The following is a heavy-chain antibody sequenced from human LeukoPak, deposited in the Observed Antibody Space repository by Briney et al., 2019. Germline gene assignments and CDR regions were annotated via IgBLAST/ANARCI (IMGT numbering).Heavy chain of an antibody. CDR2: IYYSGST. J-gene: IGHJ5*02. CDR3: ASYSSGWLTYNWFDP. V-gene: IGHV4-39*01. D-gene: IGHD6-19*01. Sequence: SETLSLTCAVYGGSFSGYYWGWIRQPPGKGLEWIGSIYYSGSTYYNPSLKSRVTISVDTSKNQFSLRLSSVTAADTAVYYCASYSSGWLTYNWFDPWGQGTLVTVSS. CDR1: GGSFSGYY.